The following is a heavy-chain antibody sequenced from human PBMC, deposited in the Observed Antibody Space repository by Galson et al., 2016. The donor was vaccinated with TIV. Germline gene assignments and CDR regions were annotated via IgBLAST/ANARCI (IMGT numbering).Heavy chain of an antibody. CDR1: GFSLSATGVS. CDR2: IDWDDDI. Sequence: PALVKPTQTLTLTCTFSGFSLSATGVSVSWIRQPPGKALEWLARIDWDDDIYFSKSLRTSLTISKDTSKNQVVLTMTNMDPVDTATSFCARMPLPTEYYETSGNSGAFDFWGQGTKVTVSS. J-gene: IGHJ3*01. D-gene: IGHD3-16*01. V-gene: IGHV2-70*11. CDR3: ARMPLPTEYYETSGNSGAFDF.